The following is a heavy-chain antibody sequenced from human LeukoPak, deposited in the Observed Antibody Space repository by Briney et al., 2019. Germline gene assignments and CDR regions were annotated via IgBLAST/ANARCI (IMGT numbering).Heavy chain of an antibody. Sequence: PGGSLRLSCAASGFTFSGSAMPWVRQASGKGLEWVGRIRSRANSYVTAYAASVTGRFIISRDDSGNTAYLQMNSLKTEDTAVYYCTRHSDAYCSRANCYVDNFYGLDVWGQGTRVTVS. V-gene: IGHV3-73*01. CDR2: IRSRANSYVT. CDR1: GFTFSGSA. J-gene: IGHJ6*02. CDR3: TRHSDAYCSRANCYVDNFYGLDV. D-gene: IGHD2-2*01.